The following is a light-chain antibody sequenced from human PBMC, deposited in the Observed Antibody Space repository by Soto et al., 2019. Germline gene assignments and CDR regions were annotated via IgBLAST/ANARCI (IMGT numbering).Light chain of an antibody. CDR3: QQYGTSLLT. CDR1: QSISSN. CDR2: RTS. J-gene: IGKJ4*01. Sequence: ETVMTQSPATLSVSPGGRATLSCRASQSISSNLAWYQQKPGQAPRLLMFRTSSRATGFPDRFSGSGSGTDFTLTISRLEPEDFAVYYCQQYGTSLLTFGGGTKVDIK. V-gene: IGKV3-20*01.